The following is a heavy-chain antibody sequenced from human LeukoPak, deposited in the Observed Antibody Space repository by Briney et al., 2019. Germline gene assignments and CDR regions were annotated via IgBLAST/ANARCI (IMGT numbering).Heavy chain of an antibody. Sequence: PGGSLRLSCAASGFTFSSYAMHWVRQAPGKGLEWVAVISYDGSNKYYADSVKGRFTISRDNAKNSLYLQMNSLRAEDTAVYYCARDRGPQGYDILTGYHDYWGQGTLVTVSS. CDR3: ARDRGPQGYDILTGYHDY. V-gene: IGHV3-30*04. CDR1: GFTFSSYA. CDR2: ISYDGSNK. D-gene: IGHD3-9*01. J-gene: IGHJ4*02.